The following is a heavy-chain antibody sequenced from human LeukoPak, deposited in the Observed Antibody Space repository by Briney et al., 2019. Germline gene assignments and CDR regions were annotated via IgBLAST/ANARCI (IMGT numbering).Heavy chain of an antibody. CDR1: GFTFTSSA. V-gene: IGHV1-58*01. CDR2: IVVGSGNT. CDR3: VRTPPNWGFDY. Sequence: ASVTVSCTASGFTFTSSAVQWVRQARGQRLEWIGWIVVGSGNTNYAQKFQGRVTMTSDSSISTAYMELSSLRSEDTAIYYCVRTPPNWGFDYWGQGTLVTVSS. J-gene: IGHJ4*02. D-gene: IGHD7-27*01.